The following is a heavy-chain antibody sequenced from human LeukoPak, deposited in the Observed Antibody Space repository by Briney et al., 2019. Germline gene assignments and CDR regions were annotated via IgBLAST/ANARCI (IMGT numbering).Heavy chain of an antibody. D-gene: IGHD2-15*01. J-gene: IGHJ1*01. CDR3: ARSTYLGDILH. Sequence: PSETLSLTCAVSGYSISSGYYWGWIRQPPGKGLEWIGSIYHSGSTYYNPSLKSRVTISVDTSKNQFSLKLSSVTAADTAVYYCARSTYLGDILHWGQGTLVTVSS. CDR2: IYHSGST. V-gene: IGHV4-38-2*01. CDR1: GYSISSGYY.